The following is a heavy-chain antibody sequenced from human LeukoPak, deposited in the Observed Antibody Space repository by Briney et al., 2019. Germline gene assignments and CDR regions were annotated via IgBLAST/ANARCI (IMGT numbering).Heavy chain of an antibody. CDR3: ARYYYDSSGYYGYFDY. V-gene: IGHV4-4*07. Sequence: SETLSLTCTVSGGYISSYFWSWIRQPAGKGLEWIGRIYTSGSTNYNPSLKSRVAMSVDTSKNQFSLKLSSVTAADTAVYYCARYYYDSSGYYGYFDYWGQGTLVTVSS. J-gene: IGHJ4*02. CDR1: GGYISSYF. CDR2: IYTSGST. D-gene: IGHD3-22*01.